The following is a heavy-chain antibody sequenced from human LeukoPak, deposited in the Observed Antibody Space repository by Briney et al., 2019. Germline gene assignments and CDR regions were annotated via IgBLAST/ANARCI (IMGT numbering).Heavy chain of an antibody. Sequence: EASVTVSCEASGYTFTNYDINWVRQATGQGLEWMGWMGSNSGDTGYAQKFQDRVTMTRDTFISTAYMELNNVRSEDTAVYYCVRGPPNWGFDYWGQGTLVTVSS. CDR2: MGSNSGDT. CDR3: VRGPPNWGFDY. CDR1: GYTFTNYD. J-gene: IGHJ4*02. V-gene: IGHV1-8*01. D-gene: IGHD7-27*01.